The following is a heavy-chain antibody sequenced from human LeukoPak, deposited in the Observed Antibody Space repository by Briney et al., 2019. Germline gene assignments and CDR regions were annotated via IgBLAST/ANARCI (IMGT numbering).Heavy chain of an antibody. V-gene: IGHV4-4*09. D-gene: IGHD1-26*01. CDR3: ARHSSNSGSYYDRWFDP. Sequence: SETLSLTCTVSGGSISSDYWNWIRQPPGKGLEWIGYIYTSGSTNYNPSLKSRVTISVDTSRNPSSLKSSSVTAADTALYYCARHSSNSGSYYDRWFDPWGQGTLVTVSS. CDR2: IYTSGST. J-gene: IGHJ5*02. CDR1: GGSISSDY.